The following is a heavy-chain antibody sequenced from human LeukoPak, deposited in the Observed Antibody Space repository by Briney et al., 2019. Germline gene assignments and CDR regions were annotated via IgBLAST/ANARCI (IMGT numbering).Heavy chain of an antibody. CDR3: ARDYGSGSYYNFGWFDP. CDR2: IYYSGST. CDR1: GSSISSGGYY. Sequence: SETLSLTCTVSGSSISSGGYYWSWIRQHPGKGLEWIGYIYYSGSTYYNPSLKSRVTISVDTSKNQFSLKLSSVTAADTAVYYCARDYGSGSYYNFGWFDPWGQGTLVTVSS. V-gene: IGHV4-31*03. J-gene: IGHJ5*02. D-gene: IGHD3-10*01.